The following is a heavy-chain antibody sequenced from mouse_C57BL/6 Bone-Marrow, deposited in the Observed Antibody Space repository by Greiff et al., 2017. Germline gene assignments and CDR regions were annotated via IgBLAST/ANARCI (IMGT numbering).Heavy chain of an antibody. Sequence: QVQLQQSGPELVKPGASVKISCKASGYAFSSSWMNWVKQRPGKGLEWIGRTYPGDGDTNYNGKFKGKATLTADKSSSTAYMQLSSLTSEDSAVYFCAQTYGSSFDYWGQGTTLTVAS. D-gene: IGHD1-1*01. V-gene: IGHV1-82*01. CDR2: TYPGDGDT. CDR3: AQTYGSSFDY. J-gene: IGHJ2*01. CDR1: GYAFSSSW.